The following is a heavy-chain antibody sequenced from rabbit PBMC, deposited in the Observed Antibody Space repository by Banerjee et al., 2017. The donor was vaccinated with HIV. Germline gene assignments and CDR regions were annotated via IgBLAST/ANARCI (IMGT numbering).Heavy chain of an antibody. Sequence: QQQLVESGGGLVKPGASLTLTCKASGFDFSSNAMCWVRQAPGKGLEWIACIAAGSSSSTWYANWAKGRFTISKTSSTTVTLQMTSLTAADTATYFCARDLAGVIGWNFNLWGPGTLVTVS. CDR3: ARDLAGVIGWNFNL. J-gene: IGHJ4*01. V-gene: IGHV1S45*01. CDR1: GFDFSSNA. CDR2: IAAGSSSST. D-gene: IGHD4-1*01.